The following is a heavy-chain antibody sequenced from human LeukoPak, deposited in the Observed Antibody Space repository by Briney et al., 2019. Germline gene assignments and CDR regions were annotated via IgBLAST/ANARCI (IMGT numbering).Heavy chain of an antibody. Sequence: GGSLRLSRAASGFTLDDYGMNWLRQAPGKGLEWVSGSNWNGGSTGYADSVKGRFTISRDNAKNSLYLQMYSLRAEDTALYYCAGGYDSSGYYYHAFDTWGQGTMVTVSS. D-gene: IGHD3-22*01. CDR3: AGGYDSSGYYYHAFDT. J-gene: IGHJ3*02. CDR1: GFTLDDYG. V-gene: IGHV3-20*04. CDR2: SNWNGGST.